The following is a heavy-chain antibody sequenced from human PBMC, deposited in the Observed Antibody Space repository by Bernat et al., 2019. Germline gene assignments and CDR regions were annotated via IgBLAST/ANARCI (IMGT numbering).Heavy chain of an antibody. CDR3: ARTSSGWYVGY. CDR1: AGSISSSSYY. CDR2: IYYSGST. J-gene: IGHJ4*02. V-gene: IGHV4-39*01. Sequence: QVQLQESGPGLVKPSETLSLTCTVSAGSISSSSYYWGWIRQPPGKGLEWIGSIYYSGSTYYNPSLKSRVTISVDTSKNQFSLKLSSVTAADTAVYYCARTSSGWYVGYWGQGTLVTVSS. D-gene: IGHD6-19*01.